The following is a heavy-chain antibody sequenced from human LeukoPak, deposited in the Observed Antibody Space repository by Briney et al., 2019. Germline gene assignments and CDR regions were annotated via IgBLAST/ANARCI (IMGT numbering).Heavy chain of an antibody. J-gene: IGHJ3*02. Sequence: SETLSLTCTVSGGSVSSSSYYWGWIRQPPGKGLEWIGSIYYSGSTYYNPSLKSRVTISVDTSKNQFSLKLSSVTAADTAVYYCASALPHYYDSSGNDAFDIWGQGTMVTVSS. V-gene: IGHV4-39*01. CDR1: GGSVSSSSYY. CDR2: IYYSGST. CDR3: ASALPHYYDSSGNDAFDI. D-gene: IGHD3-22*01.